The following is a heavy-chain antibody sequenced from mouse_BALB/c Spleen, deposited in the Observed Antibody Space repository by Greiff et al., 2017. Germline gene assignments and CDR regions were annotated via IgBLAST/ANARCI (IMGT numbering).Heavy chain of an antibody. J-gene: IGHJ4*01. V-gene: IGHV1-62-2*01. CDR2: FYPGSGSI. D-gene: IGHD2-1*01. CDR3: ARHGYGNYGIYYAMDY. Sequence: VQRVESGAELVKPGASVKLSCKASGYTFTEYIIHWVKQRSGQGLEWIGWFYPGSGSIKYNEKFKDKATLTADKSSSTVYMELSRLTSEDSAVYFCARHGYGNYGIYYAMDYWGQGTSVTVSS. CDR1: GYTFTEYI.